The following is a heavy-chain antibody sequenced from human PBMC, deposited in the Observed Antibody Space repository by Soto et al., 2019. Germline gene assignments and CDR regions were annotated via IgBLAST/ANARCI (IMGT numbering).Heavy chain of an antibody. CDR2: INPKSGGT. Sequence: ASVKVSCKASGYTFTDYYMHWVRQAPGQGLEWVGWINPKSGGTSYARKFQGRVTMTRDTSISTANMELTRLTSDDTAVYYCARDYNILTGSLWAWGQGTLVTVSS. V-gene: IGHV1-2*02. J-gene: IGHJ4*02. CDR3: ARDYNILTGSLWA. D-gene: IGHD3-9*01. CDR1: GYTFTDYY.